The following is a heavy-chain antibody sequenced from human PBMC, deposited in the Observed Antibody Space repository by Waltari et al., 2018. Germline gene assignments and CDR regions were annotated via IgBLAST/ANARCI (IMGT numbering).Heavy chain of an antibody. Sequence: EVQLVNSGGGLVQPGGSLRLSCAASDFFTDYWLDWVRQAPGKGLVWVSRMKTDGTSITYADSVKGRFTISRDNAKNSLYLQMNSLRAEDTAVYYCARDLVVVAATPALGYWGQGTLVTVSS. V-gene: IGHV3-74*03. CDR1: DFFTDYW. D-gene: IGHD2-15*01. CDR3: ARDLVVVAATPALGY. J-gene: IGHJ4*02. CDR2: MKTDGTSI.